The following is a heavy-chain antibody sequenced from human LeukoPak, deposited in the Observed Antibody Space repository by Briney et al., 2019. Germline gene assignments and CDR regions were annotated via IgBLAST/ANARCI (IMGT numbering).Heavy chain of an antibody. J-gene: IGHJ6*03. D-gene: IGHD4-23*01. V-gene: IGHV1-8*03. CDR2: MNPNIATT. CDR3: ARVQRGNSLRYYYYYMDV. Sequence: ASVKVSCKASGYTFTSYDINWVRQAKGQGREWMGWMNPNIATTGYAQKFQRRVPITTNTSISTAYLQLRTLRSEDTAVYYCARVQRGNSLRYYYYYMDVWGKGTTVTVSS. CDR1: GYTFTSYD.